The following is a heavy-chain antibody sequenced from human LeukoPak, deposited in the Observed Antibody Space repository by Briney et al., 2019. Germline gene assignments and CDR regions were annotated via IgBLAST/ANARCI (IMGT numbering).Heavy chain of an antibody. Sequence: PSETLSLTCTVSGGSISTYYWSWIRQPPGKGLEWIGYIYYGGSTNYNPSLKSRVTISVDTSKNQFSLKLSSVTAADTAVFYCAGPVAGTVDAFDIWGQGTMVTVSS. CDR1: GGSISTYY. J-gene: IGHJ3*02. CDR3: AGPVAGTVDAFDI. CDR2: IYYGGST. D-gene: IGHD6-19*01. V-gene: IGHV4-59*08.